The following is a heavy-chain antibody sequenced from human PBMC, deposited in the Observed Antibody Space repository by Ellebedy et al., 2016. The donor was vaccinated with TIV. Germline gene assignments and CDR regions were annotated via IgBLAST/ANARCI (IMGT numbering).Heavy chain of an antibody. CDR3: ATDGSYGDYLSPAHAFVI. Sequence: GESLKISCGSSGFSFRSYWMTWVRQAPGKGLEWVANINQGGSERHYVDSVKGRFTISRDNAKNSLYLEMNSLRAEDTAVYYCATDGSYGDYLSPAHAFVIWGQGTMVTASS. D-gene: IGHD4-17*01. J-gene: IGHJ3*02. CDR1: GFSFRSYW. CDR2: INQGGSER. V-gene: IGHV3-7*01.